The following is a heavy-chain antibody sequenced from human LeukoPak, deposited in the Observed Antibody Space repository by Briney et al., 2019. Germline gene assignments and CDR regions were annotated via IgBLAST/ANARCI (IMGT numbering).Heavy chain of an antibody. CDR3: AKDRHGDFWSGYYFDY. J-gene: IGHJ4*02. CDR2: ISGSGGST. CDR1: GFTFSSDD. D-gene: IGHD3-3*01. V-gene: IGHV3-23*01. Sequence: GGSLRLSCAASGFTFSSDDMSWVRQAPGKGLEWVSAISGSGGSTYYADSVKGRFTISRDSSKNTLFLQMSNQRAEDPPVYYCAKDRHGDFWSGYYFDYWGQGTLVTVSS.